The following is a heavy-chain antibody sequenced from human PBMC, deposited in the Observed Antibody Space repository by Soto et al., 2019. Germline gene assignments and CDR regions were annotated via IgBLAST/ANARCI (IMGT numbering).Heavy chain of an antibody. CDR3: VMVDNYVTPTPQDV. CDR2: ISPYTGNT. Sequence: ASGKVSCKASGYIFVKYGIAWVRQAPGQGLEWMGWISPYTGNTHSATKVQGRLTMTTDTSTSTAYMDLGSLTSDDTAVYYCVMVDNYVTPTPQDVWGQGTTVTVSS. CDR1: GYIFVKYG. D-gene: IGHD3-16*01. V-gene: IGHV1-18*01. J-gene: IGHJ6*02.